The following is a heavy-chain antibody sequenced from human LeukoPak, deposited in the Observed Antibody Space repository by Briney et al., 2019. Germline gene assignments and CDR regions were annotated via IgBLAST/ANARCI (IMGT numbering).Heavy chain of an antibody. CDR2: ITSTGTYM. CDR3: AKDAFGALYYFDF. V-gene: IGHV3-21*04. J-gene: IGHJ4*02. Sequence: GGSLRLSCEVSGFTFSDYSLNWVRQAPGKGLEWVSSITSTGTYMYYADSVKGRFTISRDNAKNSLSLQMNSLRAEDTALYYCAKDAFGALYYFDFWGQGTLVTVSS. CDR1: GFTFSDYS. D-gene: IGHD1-26*01.